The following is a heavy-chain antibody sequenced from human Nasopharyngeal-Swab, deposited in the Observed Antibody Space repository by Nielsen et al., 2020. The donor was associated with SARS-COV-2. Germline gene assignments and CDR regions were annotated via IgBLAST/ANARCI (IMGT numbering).Heavy chain of an antibody. Sequence: GESLKISCAASGFTFSSYSMNWVRQAPGKGLEWVSSISSSSSYIYYADSVKGRFTISRDNAKNSLYLQMNSLRAEDTAVYYCARRNPGVTGDFDYWGRGTLVTVSS. J-gene: IGHJ4*02. CDR2: ISSSSSYI. CDR3: ARRNPGVTGDFDY. V-gene: IGHV3-21*01. D-gene: IGHD1-20*01. CDR1: GFTFSSYS.